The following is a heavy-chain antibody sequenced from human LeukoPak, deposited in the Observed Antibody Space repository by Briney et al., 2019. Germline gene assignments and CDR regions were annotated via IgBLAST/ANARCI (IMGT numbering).Heavy chain of an antibody. Sequence: GGSLRLSCEASGFTFSRYWMHWVRQAPGKGLPWVSRIKSDGKTNYADSVKGRFTISRDNAKNTVSLQMDSLRAEDTGVYYCARAPSEVGGYYPEYFRHWGQGTLVTVSS. CDR3: ARAPSEVGGYYPEYFRH. D-gene: IGHD3-22*01. V-gene: IGHV3-74*01. CDR2: IKSDGKT. CDR1: GFTFSRYW. J-gene: IGHJ1*01.